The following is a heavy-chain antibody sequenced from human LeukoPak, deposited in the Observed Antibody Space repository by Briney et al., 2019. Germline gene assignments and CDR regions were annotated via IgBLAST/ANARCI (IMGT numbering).Heavy chain of an antibody. J-gene: IGHJ4*02. CDR2: IYTSGST. D-gene: IGHD4-17*01. V-gene: IGHV4-61*02. Sequence: SQTLSLTCTVSGGSISSGSYYWSWIRQPAGKGLEWIGRIYTSGSTNYNPFLKSRVTISVDTSKNQFSLKLSSVTAADTAVYYCAREGYGDYARISGFDYWGQGTLVTVSS. CDR1: GGSISSGSYY. CDR3: AREGYGDYARISGFDY.